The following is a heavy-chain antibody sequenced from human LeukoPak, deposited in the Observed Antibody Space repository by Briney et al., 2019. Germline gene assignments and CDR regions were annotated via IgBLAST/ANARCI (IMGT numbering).Heavy chain of an antibody. J-gene: IGHJ6*03. CDR1: GFTFSSYT. V-gene: IGHV3-30*04. D-gene: IGHD5-24*01. CDR3: ARLTNGYNSLYYYYYYMDV. Sequence: GGSLRLSCAASGFTFSSYTMHWVRQAPGKGLEWVAVISYDGSNKYYADSVKGRFTISRDNSKNTLYLQMNSLRAEDTAVYYCARLTNGYNSLYYYYYYMDVWGKGTTVTISS. CDR2: ISYDGSNK.